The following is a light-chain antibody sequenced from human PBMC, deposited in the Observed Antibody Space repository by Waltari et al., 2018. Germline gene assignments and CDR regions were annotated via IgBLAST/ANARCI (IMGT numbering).Light chain of an antibody. CDR3: GTWDSDLGAGV. J-gene: IGLJ3*02. CDR1: HPNIGINY. CDR2: DNT. V-gene: IGLV1-51*01. Sequence: QSVLTQSPSLSAAPGQRVTISCSGRHPNIGINYVSWYQQVPGKAPKLLIYDNTKRPSEIPDRFSGSKSGSSATLDITGLQGGDEATYYCGTWDSDLGAGVFGGGTEVTVL.